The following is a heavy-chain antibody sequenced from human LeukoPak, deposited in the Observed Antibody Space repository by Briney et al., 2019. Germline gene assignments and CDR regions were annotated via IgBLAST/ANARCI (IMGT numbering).Heavy chain of an antibody. CDR1: GFTFSDYY. V-gene: IGHV3-11*01. Sequence: SGGSLRLSCAASGFTFSDYYMSWIRQAPGKGLEWVSYISSSGSTIYYADSVKGRFTISRDNAKNSLYLQMNGLRAEDTAVYYCAAPLVGYSSSWYSTDYWGQGTLVTVSS. CDR3: AAPLVGYSSSWYSTDY. D-gene: IGHD6-13*01. J-gene: IGHJ4*02. CDR2: ISSSGSTI.